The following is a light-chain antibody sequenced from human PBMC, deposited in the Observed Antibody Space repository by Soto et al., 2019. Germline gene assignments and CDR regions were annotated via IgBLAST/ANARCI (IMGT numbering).Light chain of an antibody. Sequence: QSALAQPASVSGSPGQSITISCTGTSSDVGGHDYVSWYQQHPGKAPKLIIYEVRNRPSGVSNRFSGSKSGNTASLTISGLQAEEEADYYCSSYSSTTLVFGTGTKVTVL. V-gene: IGLV2-14*01. CDR1: SSDVGGHDY. CDR2: EVR. CDR3: SSYSSTTLV. J-gene: IGLJ1*01.